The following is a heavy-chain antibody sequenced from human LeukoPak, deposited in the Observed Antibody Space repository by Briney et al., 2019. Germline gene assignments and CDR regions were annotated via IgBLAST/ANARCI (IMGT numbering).Heavy chain of an antibody. CDR1: GFTVSSNY. CDR3: ARDLTYYYYYRMDV. Sequence: GGSLRLSCAASGFTVSSNYMSWVRQAPGKGLEWVSVIYSGGSTYYADSVKGRFTISRDNSKNTLYLQMNSLRAEDTAVYYFARDLTYYYYYRMDVWGQGTTVTVSS. J-gene: IGHJ6*02. V-gene: IGHV3-66*01. CDR2: IYSGGST.